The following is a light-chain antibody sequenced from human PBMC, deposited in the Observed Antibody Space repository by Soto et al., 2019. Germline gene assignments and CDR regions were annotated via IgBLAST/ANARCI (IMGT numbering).Light chain of an antibody. CDR2: DVS. V-gene: IGLV2-14*01. J-gene: IGLJ2*01. Sequence: QSALTQPASVSGSPGQSITISCTGTSSDVGGYNYVSWYQQHPGKAPKLMIYDVSNRPSGVSNRFSGSKSGNTASLTISGRQAEGEADYYCSSYASSSTVVFGGGTKLTVL. CDR1: SSDVGGYNY. CDR3: SSYASSSTVV.